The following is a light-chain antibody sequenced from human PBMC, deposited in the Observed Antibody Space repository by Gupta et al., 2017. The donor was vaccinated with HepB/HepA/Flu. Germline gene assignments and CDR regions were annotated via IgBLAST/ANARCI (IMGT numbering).Light chain of an antibody. CDR3: KHSHWPPCT. CDR1: QSLVFSDGSSY. V-gene: IGKV2-30*01. CDR2: KAS. Sequence: VVPQSPLSLPVTLGQPASISCRSSQSLVFSDGSSYLSWFHQRPGKSPRRLIYKASNRDSGVPDRGSGRGSGNVGKPNISRLEAEDGGCYYGKHSHWPPCTFGQGTKVEIK. J-gene: IGKJ1*01.